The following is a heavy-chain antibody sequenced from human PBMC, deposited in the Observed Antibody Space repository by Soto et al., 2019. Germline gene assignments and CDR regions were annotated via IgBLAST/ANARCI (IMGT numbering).Heavy chain of an antibody. CDR3: ARGGADEPAAIPYYYYYGMDV. V-gene: IGHV4-61*01. D-gene: IGHD2-2*02. CDR2: IYYSGST. Sequence: QVQLQESGPGLVKPSETLSLTCTVSGGSVSSGSYYWSWIRQPPGKGLEWIGYIYYSGSTNYNPSLKSRVTISVDTSKNQFSLKLSSVTAADTAVYYCARGGADEPAAIPYYYYYGMDVWGQGTTVTVSS. CDR1: GGSVSSGSYY. J-gene: IGHJ6*02.